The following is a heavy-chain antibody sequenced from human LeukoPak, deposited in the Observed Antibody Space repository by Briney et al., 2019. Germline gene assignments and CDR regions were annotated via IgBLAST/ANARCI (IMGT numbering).Heavy chain of an antibody. CDR3: ARHSERWLGAFDI. CDR1: GGSISSYY. V-gene: IGHV4-59*08. CDR2: IYYSGST. J-gene: IGHJ3*02. D-gene: IGHD6-19*01. Sequence: SETLSLTCTVSGGSISSYYWSWIRQPPGKGLEWIGYIYYSGSTNYNPSLKSRITISVDTSKNQFSLKLSSVTAADTAVYYCARHSERWLGAFDIWGQGTMVTVSS.